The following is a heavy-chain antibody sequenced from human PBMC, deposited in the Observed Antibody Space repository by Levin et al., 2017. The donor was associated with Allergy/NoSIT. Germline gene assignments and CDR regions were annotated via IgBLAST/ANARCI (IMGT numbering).Heavy chain of an antibody. CDR3: ARGSLWNWYLDN. J-gene: IGHJ4*02. V-gene: IGHV4-59*02. D-gene: IGHD1-7*01. CDR2: VYNSGST. CDR1: GGSVTSYY. Sequence: SETLSLTCTVSGGSVTSYYWNWIRQPPGKGLEWIGWVYNSGSTAYNPSLKSRVTISVDTSKKQLSLKLSSVTVADTAVYFCARGSLWNWYLDNWGQGTLVTVSS.